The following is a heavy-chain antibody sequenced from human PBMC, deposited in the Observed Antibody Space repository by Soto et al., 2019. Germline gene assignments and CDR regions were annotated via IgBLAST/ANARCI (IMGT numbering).Heavy chain of an antibody. CDR2: IYPGGSDT. J-gene: IGHJ4*02. V-gene: IGHV5-51*01. CDR3: ASKEYKYVSSGYFY. D-gene: IGHD3-9*01. CDR1: GYTFTNYW. Sequence: PGESLKISCQASGYTFTNYWIGCVRQMPGEGLEWMGIIYPGGSDTRYSPSFQGQVTISADKSISTAYLQWSSLKTSDTAMYYCASKEYKYVSSGYFYWGQGTQVTVSS.